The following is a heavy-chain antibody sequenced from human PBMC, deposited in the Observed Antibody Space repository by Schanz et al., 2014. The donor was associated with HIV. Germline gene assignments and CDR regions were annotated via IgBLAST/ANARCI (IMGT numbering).Heavy chain of an antibody. CDR1: GFTFDDYV. V-gene: IGHV3-9*01. Sequence: EVQLVESGGGLVQPGRSLRLSCAASGFTFDDYVMHWVRQAPGKGLEWVSGISWKSDSIGYADSVKGRFTISRDNAKNTLYLQMNSLRAEDTALYYCAKEMVSRYYGDASNTWGQGTMVTVSS. CDR2: ISWKSDSI. CDR3: AKEMVSRYYGDASNT. J-gene: IGHJ3*02. D-gene: IGHD3-16*01.